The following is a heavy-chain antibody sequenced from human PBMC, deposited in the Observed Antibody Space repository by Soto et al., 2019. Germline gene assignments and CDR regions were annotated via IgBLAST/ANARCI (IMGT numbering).Heavy chain of an antibody. D-gene: IGHD3-16*02. CDR3: AKEAGELSTRSFDY. J-gene: IGHJ4*02. V-gene: IGHV3-21*01. CDR2: ISSSSSYI. CDR1: RFTFSSYS. Sequence: EVQLVESGGGLVKPGGSLRLSCAASRFTFSSYSMNWVRQAPGKGLEWVSSISSSSSYIYYADSVKGRFTISRDNAKNSLYLRMNSLRAEDTAVYYCAKEAGELSTRSFDYWGQGTLVTVSS.